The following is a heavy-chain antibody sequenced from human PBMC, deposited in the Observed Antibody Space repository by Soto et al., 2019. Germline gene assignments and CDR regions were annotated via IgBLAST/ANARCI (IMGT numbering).Heavy chain of an antibody. Sequence: GASVKVSCKASGDTFASFGFSWVRQAPGQGLEWLGWISAYNGNTHYAQKVRDRVTLTTDTSTNTAYMELRSLTSDDTDVYYCERDKESITDRILQYWGQGTRVTVSS. CDR2: ISAYNGNT. CDR3: ERDKESITDRILQY. J-gene: IGHJ4*02. D-gene: IGHD3-10*01. CDR1: GDTFASFG. V-gene: IGHV1-18*01.